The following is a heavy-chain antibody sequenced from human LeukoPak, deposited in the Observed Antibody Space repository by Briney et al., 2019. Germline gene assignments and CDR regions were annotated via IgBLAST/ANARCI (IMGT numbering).Heavy chain of an antibody. CDR3: ARGADIVATLDY. D-gene: IGHD5-12*01. J-gene: IGHJ4*02. CDR1: VLTFSSYW. Sequence: GGSLRLSCAASVLTFSSYWMSGVRQAPGRGGEWVANIKQDGSEKYYVDSVKGRFTISRDNAKNSLYLQMNSLRAEDTAVYYCARGADIVATLDYWGQGTLVTVSS. V-gene: IGHV3-7*01. CDR2: IKQDGSEK.